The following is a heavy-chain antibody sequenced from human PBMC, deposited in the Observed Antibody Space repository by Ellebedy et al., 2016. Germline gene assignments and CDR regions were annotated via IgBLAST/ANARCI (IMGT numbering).Heavy chain of an antibody. Sequence: GESLKISCAASGFTFSSYWMHWVRQAPGKGLVWVSRINSDGSSTSYADSVRGRFTISRDNAKNTLFLQMNSLRVEDTAVYYCARELPAAGMWGLDYWGQGSLVTVSS. CDR1: GFTFSSYW. CDR3: ARELPAAGMWGLDY. CDR2: INSDGSST. J-gene: IGHJ4*02. V-gene: IGHV3-74*01. D-gene: IGHD6-13*01.